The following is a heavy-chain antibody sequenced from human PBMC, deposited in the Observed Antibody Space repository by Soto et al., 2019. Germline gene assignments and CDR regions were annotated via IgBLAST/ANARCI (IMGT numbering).Heavy chain of an antibody. J-gene: IGHJ4*02. CDR2: ISSSGSTI. CDR1: GFTFSDYY. Sequence: GGSLRLSCAASGFTFSDYYMSWIRQAPGKGLEWVSYISSSGSTIYYADSVKGRFTISRDNAKNSLYLQMTSLRAEDTAVYYCAIDGGPVDYDILTGYSPFDYWGQGALVTVSS. D-gene: IGHD3-9*01. CDR3: AIDGGPVDYDILTGYSPFDY. V-gene: IGHV3-11*01.